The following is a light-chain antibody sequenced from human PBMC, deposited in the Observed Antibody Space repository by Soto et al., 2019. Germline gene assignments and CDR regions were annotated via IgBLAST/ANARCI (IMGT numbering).Light chain of an antibody. CDR2: GAS. CDR1: QSVRSNY. CDR3: QQYGSSPIA. Sequence: ESVLTHSPGTLSLSPGERATLSCRASQSVRSNYLTWYQQKPGQAPRLLIYGASSRATGIPDRFSGSGSGTDFTLTISRLEPEDFAVYYCQQYGSSPIAFGQGTRLEIK. V-gene: IGKV3-20*01. J-gene: IGKJ5*01.